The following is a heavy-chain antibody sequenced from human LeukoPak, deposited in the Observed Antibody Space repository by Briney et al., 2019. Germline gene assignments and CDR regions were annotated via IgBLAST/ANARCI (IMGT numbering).Heavy chain of an antibody. CDR1: GFTFGDYA. CDR2: IYSGGST. D-gene: IGHD6-13*01. Sequence: GGSLRLSCTASGFTFGDYAMNWVRQAPGKGLEWVSVIYSGGSTYYADSVKGRFTISRDNSKNTLYLQMNSLRVEDTAVYYCARAAGIAAAGYYWGQGTLVTVSS. V-gene: IGHV3-53*01. J-gene: IGHJ4*02. CDR3: ARAAGIAAAGYY.